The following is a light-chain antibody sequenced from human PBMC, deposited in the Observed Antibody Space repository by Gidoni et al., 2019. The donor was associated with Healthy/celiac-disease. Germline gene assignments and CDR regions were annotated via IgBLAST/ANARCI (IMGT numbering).Light chain of an antibody. CDR2: AAS. Sequence: IQLTQSPSSLSASVGDRVTITCRASQSSSSYLNWYQQKPGKAPKLLIYAASSLQSGVPSRFSGSGYGKEFTLTISSLQPEDFATYYCQQSDSTPWTFGQGTKVEIK. CDR1: QSSSSY. V-gene: IGKV1-39*01. CDR3: QQSDSTPWT. J-gene: IGKJ1*01.